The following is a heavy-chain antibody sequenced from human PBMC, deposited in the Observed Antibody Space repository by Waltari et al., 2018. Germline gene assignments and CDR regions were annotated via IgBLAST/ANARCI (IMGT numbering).Heavy chain of an antibody. V-gene: IGHV3-74*03. CDR3: AREMGSFYYYYIDV. D-gene: IGHD2-15*01. CDR1: GFTFSNHW. J-gene: IGHJ6*03. Sequence: EVQLVESGGGLVQPGGSLRLSCGASGFTFSNHWMHWVRQAPGKGLGWVSRIDIYGTTTKYADSVKGRFTISRDNTKNTVFLQMNSLRDEDTAVYYCAREMGSFYYYYIDVWGKGTTVTVSS. CDR2: IDIYGTTT.